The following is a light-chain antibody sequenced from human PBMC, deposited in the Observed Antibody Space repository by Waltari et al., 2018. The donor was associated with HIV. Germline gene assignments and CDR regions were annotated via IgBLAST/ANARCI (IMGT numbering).Light chain of an antibody. CDR3: QQSYRIPYS. J-gene: IGKJ2*01. CDR2: AAS. CDR1: QNIFSY. Sequence: DIQMTQSPSSLSASVADRITISCRASQNIFSYLNWYQQRPGKAPKLLMYAASNLQGGVPSRFSGSGSETGFNLTVSSLQAEDFATYYCQQSYRIPYSFGQGTKLEI. V-gene: IGKV1-39*01.